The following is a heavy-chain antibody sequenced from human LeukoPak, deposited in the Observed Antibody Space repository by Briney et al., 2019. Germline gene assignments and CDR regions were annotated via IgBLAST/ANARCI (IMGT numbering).Heavy chain of an antibody. CDR1: GFTFSDYY. D-gene: IGHD3-9*01. Sequence: GGSLRLSCAASGFTFSDYYMSWIRQAPGKGLEWVSYISSNGSTIYYADSVKGRFTISRDNAKNSLYLQMKSLRAEDTAVYYCARDRGTFYDILTGYYRGSGYYYYMDVWGKGTTVTISS. J-gene: IGHJ6*03. CDR3: ARDRGTFYDILTGYYRGSGYYYYMDV. V-gene: IGHV3-11*01. CDR2: ISSNGSTI.